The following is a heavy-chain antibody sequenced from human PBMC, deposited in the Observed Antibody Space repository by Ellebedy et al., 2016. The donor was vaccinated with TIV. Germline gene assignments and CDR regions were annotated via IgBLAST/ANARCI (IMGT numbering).Heavy chain of an antibody. CDR1: GFTFSSYS. CDR2: ISSSSSTI. J-gene: IGHJ4*02. CDR3: ARDRHGSGFSFDY. Sequence: GESLKISCAASGFTFSSYSMNWVRQAPGKGLEWVSYISSSSSTIYYADSVKGRFTISTDNARNSLYLQMSSLSAEDTAVYYCARDRHGSGFSFDYWGQGALVTVSS. D-gene: IGHD3-10*01. V-gene: IGHV3-48*04.